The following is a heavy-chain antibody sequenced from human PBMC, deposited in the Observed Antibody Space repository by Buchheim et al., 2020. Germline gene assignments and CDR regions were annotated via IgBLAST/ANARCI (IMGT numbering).Heavy chain of an antibody. CDR2: ISDDATRT. J-gene: IGHJ4*02. D-gene: IGHD2-15*01. CDR3: ASDLSGGGLDY. Sequence: QVQLVESGGGVVQPGRSLRLSCAASGISFSRYSMHWVRQAPGKGLEWVAVISDDATRTNYADSVRGRLTIARDKSRNTLYLQMGSLRLDDTAVFYCASDLSGGGLDYWGQGTL. CDR1: GISFSRYS. V-gene: IGHV3-30*04.